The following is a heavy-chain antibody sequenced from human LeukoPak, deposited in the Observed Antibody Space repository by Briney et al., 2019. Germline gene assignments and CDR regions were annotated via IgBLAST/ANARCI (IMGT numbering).Heavy chain of an antibody. V-gene: IGHV4-34*01. CDR2: INHSGST. CDR3: ARVLSSGWLYYYYYYMDV. Sequence: SETLSLTCAVYSGSFGGYYWSWIRQPPGKGLEWIGEINHSGSTNYNPSLKSRVTISVDTSKNQFSLKLSSVTAADTAVYYCARVLSSGWLYYYYYYMDVWGKGTTVTVSS. J-gene: IGHJ6*03. D-gene: IGHD6-19*01. CDR1: SGSFGGYY.